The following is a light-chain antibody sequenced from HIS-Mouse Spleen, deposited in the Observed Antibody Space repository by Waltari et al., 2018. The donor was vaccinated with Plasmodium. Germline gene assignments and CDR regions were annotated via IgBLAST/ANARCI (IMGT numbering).Light chain of an antibody. CDR2: KDS. CDR1: ALPKQY. CDR3: QSADSSGTYYV. V-gene: IGLV3-25*03. Sequence: SYELTQPPSVSVSPGQTARITCSGDALPKQYAYWYQQKPGQAPVLGIYKDSGRPSGIPERFSGSSSGTTVTLTISGGQAEDEADYYCQSADSSGTYYVFGTGTKVTVL. J-gene: IGLJ1*01.